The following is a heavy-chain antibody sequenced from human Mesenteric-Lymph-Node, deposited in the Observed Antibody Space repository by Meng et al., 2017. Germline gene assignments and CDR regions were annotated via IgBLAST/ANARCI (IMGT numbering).Heavy chain of an antibody. Sequence: GGSLRLSCAASGFTFDDYGMSWVRQAPGEGPVWVSRLNKDGGDITYADSVKGRFTISRDNAKNSLYLQMNSLRAEDTAVYYCARELYYYGSGNINWGQGTLVTVSS. CDR3: ARELYYYGSGNIN. CDR1: GFTFDDYG. D-gene: IGHD3-10*01. CDR2: LNKDGGDI. V-gene: IGHV3-20*04. J-gene: IGHJ4*02.